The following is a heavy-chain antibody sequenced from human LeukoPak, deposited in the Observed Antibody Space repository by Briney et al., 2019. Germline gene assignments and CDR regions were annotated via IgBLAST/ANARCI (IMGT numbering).Heavy chain of an antibody. V-gene: IGHV3-11*01. CDR3: ARGGYYYYMDV. J-gene: IGHJ6*03. Sequence: GGSLRLSCAAPGFTFSDCYMTWIRQAPGKGLEWVSYISSSGSTIYYADSVKGRFTISRDNAKNSLYLQMNSLRAEDTAVYYCARGGYYYYMDVWGKGTTVTVSS. CDR1: GFTFSDCY. CDR2: ISSSGSTI.